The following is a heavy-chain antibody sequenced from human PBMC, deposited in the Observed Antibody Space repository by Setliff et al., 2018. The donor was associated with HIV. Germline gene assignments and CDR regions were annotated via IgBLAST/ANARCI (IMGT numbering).Heavy chain of an antibody. Sequence: GGSLRLSCAASGFTFNTYAMNWVRQAPGKGLEWVSGIRGSGSSTYYADSVKGRFTISRDNSKNTLYLEMNSLRVEDTAVYYCARGLNVLSGYTWVVWGQGTPVTVSS. CDR1: GFTFNTYA. V-gene: IGHV3-23*01. D-gene: IGHD3-3*01. CDR3: ARGLNVLSGYTWVV. J-gene: IGHJ4*02. CDR2: IRGSGSST.